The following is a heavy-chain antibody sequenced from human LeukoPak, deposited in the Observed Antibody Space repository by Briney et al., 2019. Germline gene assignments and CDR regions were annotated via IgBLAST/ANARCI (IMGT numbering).Heavy chain of an antibody. J-gene: IGHJ1*01. Sequence: GGSLRLSCRASGFTFSAYSMNWVRQAPGKGLEWVSSISRNSRHVYYADSVKGRFSISREDADNPVFLQMNGLTAEDTALYYCVRDMSTATTCYLQHWGQGTLVTVSS. CDR3: VRDMSTATTCYLQH. CDR1: GFTFSAYS. CDR2: ISRNSRHV. V-gene: IGHV3-21*06. D-gene: IGHD4-17*01.